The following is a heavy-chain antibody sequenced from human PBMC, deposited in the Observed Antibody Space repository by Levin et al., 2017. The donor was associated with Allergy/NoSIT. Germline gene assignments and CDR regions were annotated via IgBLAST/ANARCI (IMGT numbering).Heavy chain of an antibody. CDR1: GFTFSSYA. D-gene: IGHD3-3*01. CDR2: TSGSGGST. Sequence: GGSLRLSCAASGFTFSSYAMSWVRQAPGKGLEWVSGTSGSGGSTYYADSVKGRFTISRDNSKNTLYLQMNSLRAEDTAVYYCAKVPYYDFWSGYYSYFDYWGQGTLVTVSS. CDR3: AKVPYYDFWSGYYSYFDY. J-gene: IGHJ4*02. V-gene: IGHV3-23*01.